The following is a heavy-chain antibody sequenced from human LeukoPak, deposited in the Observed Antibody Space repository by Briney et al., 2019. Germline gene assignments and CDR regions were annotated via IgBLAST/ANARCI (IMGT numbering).Heavy chain of an antibody. V-gene: IGHV4-34*01. CDR2: INHSGST. CDR1: GESFSAYY. J-gene: IGHJ4*02. CDR3: ARGGSLQLWTPFWDY. D-gene: IGHD5-18*01. Sequence: SETLSLTCAVYGESFSAYYWSWIRQPPGKGLEWIGEINHSGSTNYNPSLKSRVTISVDTSKNQFSLKVSPVTAADTAVYYCARGGSLQLWTPFWDYWGQGTLVTVSS.